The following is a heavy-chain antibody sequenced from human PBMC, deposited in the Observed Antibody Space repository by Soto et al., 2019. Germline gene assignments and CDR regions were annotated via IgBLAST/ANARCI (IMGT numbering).Heavy chain of an antibody. Sequence: QVQLVQSGAEVKKPGASVKVSCKVSGYTLTELSMHWVRQAPGKGLEWMGGFDPEDGETLYAQKFKGRVTMTEDTSTDAAYRELSSLRSEDTAVYYCATGHRILWFGEGWADWGQGTLVTVAS. CDR3: ATGHRILWFGEGWAD. D-gene: IGHD3-10*01. J-gene: IGHJ4*02. CDR2: FDPEDGET. V-gene: IGHV1-24*01. CDR1: GYTLTELS.